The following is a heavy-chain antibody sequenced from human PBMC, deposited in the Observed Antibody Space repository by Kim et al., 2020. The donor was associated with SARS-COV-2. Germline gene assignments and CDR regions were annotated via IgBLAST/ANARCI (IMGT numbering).Heavy chain of an antibody. CDR3: ASEYCSGGSCYLNWFDP. J-gene: IGHJ5*02. V-gene: IGHV3-11*05. D-gene: IGHD2-15*01. Sequence: VKCRFTISRETAKNSLYLQMNSLRAEDTAVYYCASEYCSGGSCYLNWFDPWGQGTLVTVSS.